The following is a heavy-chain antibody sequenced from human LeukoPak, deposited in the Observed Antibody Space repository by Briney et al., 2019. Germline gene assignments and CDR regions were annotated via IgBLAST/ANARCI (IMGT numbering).Heavy chain of an antibody. D-gene: IGHD2-2*01. CDR1: GFTFSSYA. Sequence: GGSLRLSCAASGFTFSSYAMHWVRQAPGKGLEWVAVISYDGSNKYYADSVKGRFTISRDISTDTLWPQMDSLRTEDTAVYYCAKGPLRGTAAAIDYWGQGTLVTVSS. J-gene: IGHJ4*02. V-gene: IGHV3-30-3*01. CDR2: ISYDGSNK. CDR3: AKGPLRGTAAAIDY.